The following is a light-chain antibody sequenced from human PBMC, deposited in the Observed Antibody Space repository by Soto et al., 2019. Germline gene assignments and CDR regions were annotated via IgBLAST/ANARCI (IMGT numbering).Light chain of an antibody. CDR1: QSISSY. CDR2: AAS. J-gene: IGKJ1*01. Sequence: DIQMTQSPSSLSASVGDRVTITCRASQSISSYLNWYQQKPGKAPKLLIYAASSLQSGVPSRFSGSGSGTDFTLTISSLQPEDFATYYCQKSYSDLCTFGQGTKVEIK. CDR3: QKSYSDLCT. V-gene: IGKV1-39*01.